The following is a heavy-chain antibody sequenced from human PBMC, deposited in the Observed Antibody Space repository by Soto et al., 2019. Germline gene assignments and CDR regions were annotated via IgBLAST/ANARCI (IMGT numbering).Heavy chain of an antibody. CDR2: IDSAGDA. CDR1: GFTFSSHD. D-gene: IGHD3-10*01. J-gene: IGHJ5*02. CDR3: TSGGIWGVSWNWFDT. Sequence: WGSLRLSCAASGFTFSSHDMHWVRQVTGKGVEWVSGIDSAGDAKYPASVKGRFTISRENAKNSLYLQMNSLRAEDTAMYYCTSGGIWGVSWNWFDTWGQGTLVTVSS. V-gene: IGHV3-13*01.